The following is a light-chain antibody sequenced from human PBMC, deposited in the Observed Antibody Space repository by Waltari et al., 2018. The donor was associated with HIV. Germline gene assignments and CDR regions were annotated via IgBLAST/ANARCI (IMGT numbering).Light chain of an antibody. CDR3: QSYDRTFTNWGL. V-gene: IGLV1-40*01. J-gene: IGLJ2*01. Sequence: QPGLTQPPSVSGAPGQRVPIPCTGSSSNRRADYDVHRYQQIPGTAPKLPIYLNNRRPSGVPDRFSGSKSGTSASLAITGLQADDEADYYCQSYDRTFTNWGLFGGGTKLTVL. CDR2: LNN. CDR1: SSNRRADYD.